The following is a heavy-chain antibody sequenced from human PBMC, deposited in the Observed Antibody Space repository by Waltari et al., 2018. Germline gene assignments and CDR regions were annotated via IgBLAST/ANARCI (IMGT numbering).Heavy chain of an antibody. CDR3: ARVPEYASASAGWFDP. D-gene: IGHD2-8*01. Sequence: EVQVVESGGGVVRPGGSLRLSCAASGFSFAEYGMAWVRQAPGKGPEWVAGINYNGGSTSYADSVRGRFTISRDNAKTSLFLQMNSLRGEDTALYHCARVPEYASASAGWFDPWGQGTLVTVSS. CDR2: INYNGGST. V-gene: IGHV3-20*01. CDR1: GFSFAEYG. J-gene: IGHJ5*02.